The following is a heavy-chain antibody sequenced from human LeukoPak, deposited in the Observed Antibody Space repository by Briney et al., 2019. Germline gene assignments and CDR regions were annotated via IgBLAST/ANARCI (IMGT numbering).Heavy chain of an antibody. CDR3: VRHDGRGGATMGAFDS. V-gene: IGHV4-39*01. CDR1: AASISSSSHH. D-gene: IGHD4/OR15-4a*01. CDR2: IYYGQTI. J-gene: IGHJ5*01. Sequence: SETLSLTCTISAASISSSSHHWGWIRQSPGKGLEWIGSIYYGQTIYYNPSLNSRVTISVVTSKDQFTLQLNSVTAADTAVYYCVRHDGRGGATMGAFDSWGLGSLVTVSS.